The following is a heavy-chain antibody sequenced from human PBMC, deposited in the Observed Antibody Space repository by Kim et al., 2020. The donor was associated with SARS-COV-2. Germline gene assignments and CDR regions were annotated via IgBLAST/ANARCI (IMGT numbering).Heavy chain of an antibody. D-gene: IGHD3-10*01. CDR2: ISGSGGST. CDR1: GFTFSSYA. CDR3: AKARDYYGSGAPCYY. J-gene: IGHJ4*02. Sequence: GGSLRLSCAASGFTFSSYAMSWVRQAPGKGLEWVSAISGSGGSTYYADSVKGRFTISRDNSKNTLYLQMNSLRAEDTAVYYFAKARDYYGSGAPCYYWGQGTLVTVSS. V-gene: IGHV3-23*01.